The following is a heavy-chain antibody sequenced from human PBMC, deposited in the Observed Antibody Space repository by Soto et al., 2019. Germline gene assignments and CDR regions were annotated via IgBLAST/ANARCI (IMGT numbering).Heavy chain of an antibody. J-gene: IGHJ6*02. V-gene: IGHV4-61*08. CDR2: IYYSGST. Sequence: PSETLSLTCAVSGGSISSGGYSWSWIRQPPGKGLEWIGYIYYSGSTNYNPSLKSRVTISVDTSKNQFSLKLSSVTAADTAVYYCAQMGRRDGYNSYYYYGMDVWGQGTTVTVSS. D-gene: IGHD5-12*01. CDR3: AQMGRRDGYNSYYYYGMDV. CDR1: GGSISSGGYS.